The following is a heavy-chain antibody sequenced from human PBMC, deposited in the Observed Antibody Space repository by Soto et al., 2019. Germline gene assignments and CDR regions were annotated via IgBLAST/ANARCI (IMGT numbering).Heavy chain of an antibody. CDR3: ARDSGDTTLRQWGRSFHY. Sequence: QVQLVQSGAEVKKPGASVKVSCKASGFTFTNYYIHWVRQAPGQGLEWMGLINPSGGGTFDAQKFQGRVTVTRDTSTGTVYMELSNLRSEDTAVYFCARDSGDTTLRQWGRSFHYWGQGTLVTVSS. V-gene: IGHV1-46*01. CDR1: GFTFTNYY. D-gene: IGHD1-1*01. J-gene: IGHJ4*02. CDR2: INPSGGGT.